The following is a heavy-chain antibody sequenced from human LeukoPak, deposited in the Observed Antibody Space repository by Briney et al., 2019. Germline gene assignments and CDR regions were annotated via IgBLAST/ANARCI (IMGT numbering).Heavy chain of an antibody. J-gene: IGHJ6*02. CDR2: INPDSGGT. CDR1: GYTFTGYY. V-gene: IGHV1-2*02. D-gene: IGHD6-19*01. Sequence: ASVKVSCKASGYTFTGYYMHWVRQAPGQGLEWMGWINPDSGGTIYAQNFQGRVTMTRDTSISTAYMELSSLRSDDTAVYYCAREGIAVAGTTAYYYGMDVWGQGTTVTVSS. CDR3: AREGIAVAGTTAYYYGMDV.